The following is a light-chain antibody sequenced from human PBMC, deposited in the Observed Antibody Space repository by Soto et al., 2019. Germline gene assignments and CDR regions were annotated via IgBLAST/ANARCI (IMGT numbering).Light chain of an antibody. V-gene: IGLV3-9*01. CDR2: RDS. CDR3: SSYATSNTYV. J-gene: IGLJ1*01. CDR1: NIGSKN. Sequence: SYELTQPLSVSVALGQTARITCGGNNIGSKNVHWYQQKPGQAPVLVIYRDSNRPSGIPERFSGSNSGNTATLTISGLQAEDEADYYCSSYATSNTYVFGTGTKVTVL.